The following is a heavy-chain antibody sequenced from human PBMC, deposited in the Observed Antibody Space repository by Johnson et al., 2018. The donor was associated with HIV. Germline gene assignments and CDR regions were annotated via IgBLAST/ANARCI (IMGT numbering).Heavy chain of an antibody. CDR3: SREHVGAFDI. CDR1: GFTFNNYG. V-gene: IGHV3-33*08. CDR2: IWYDGSNK. D-gene: IGHD3-10*01. J-gene: IGHJ3*02. Sequence: QVQLVESGGGLVQPGGSLRLSCAASGFTFNNYGMHWVRQAPGKGLEWAAVIWYDGSNKYYADSVKGRFTISRDNSKNTLYLQMNSLKAEDTAVYYWSREHVGAFDIWGQGTMVTVSS.